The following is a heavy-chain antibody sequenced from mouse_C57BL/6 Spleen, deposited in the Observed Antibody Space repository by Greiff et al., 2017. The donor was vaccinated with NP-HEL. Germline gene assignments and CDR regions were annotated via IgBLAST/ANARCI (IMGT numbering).Heavy chain of an antibody. CDR3: ARYFTTVVFDY. D-gene: IGHD1-1*01. J-gene: IGHJ2*01. CDR1: GYTFTSYG. CDR2: IYPRSGNT. Sequence: QVQLKESGAELARPGASVKLSCKASGYTFTSYGISWVKQRTGQGLEWIGEIYPRSGNTYYNEKFKGKATLTADKSSSTAYMELRSLTSEDSAVYFCARYFTTVVFDYWGQGTTLTVSS. V-gene: IGHV1-81*01.